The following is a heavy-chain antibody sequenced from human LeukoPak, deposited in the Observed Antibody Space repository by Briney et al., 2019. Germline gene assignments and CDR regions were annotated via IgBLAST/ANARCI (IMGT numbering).Heavy chain of an antibody. CDR3: AKAVLRMYQLLFQGNWFDP. D-gene: IGHD2-2*01. CDR1: GGSISSYY. V-gene: IGHV4-59*01. J-gene: IGHJ5*02. Sequence: SETLSLTCTVSGGSISSYYWSWIRQPPGKGLEWIGYIYYSGSTNYNPSLKSRVTISVDTSKNQFSLKLSSVTAADTAVYYCAKAVLRMYQLLFQGNWFDPWGQGTLVTVSS. CDR2: IYYSGST.